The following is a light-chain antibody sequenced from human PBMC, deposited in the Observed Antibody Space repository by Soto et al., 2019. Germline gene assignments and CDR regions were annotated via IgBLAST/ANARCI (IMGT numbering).Light chain of an antibody. CDR3: QTWGTGYAV. CDR1: SGHSTYT. CDR2: INSDGSH. Sequence: QLVLTQSPSASASLGASVKLTCTLSSGHSTYTIAWHQQQPEKGPRYLMNINSDGSHTKGDGIPDRFSGSSSGAERYLTIAVLQSEDEADYYCQTWGTGYAVFGGGTQLTVL. V-gene: IGLV4-69*01. J-gene: IGLJ7*01.